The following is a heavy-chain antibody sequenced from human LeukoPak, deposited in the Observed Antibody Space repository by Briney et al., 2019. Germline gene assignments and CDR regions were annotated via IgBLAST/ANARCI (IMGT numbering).Heavy chain of an antibody. CDR3: ARDPHYYDSSGYVDY. V-gene: IGHV3-11*01. CDR2: ISSSGSTI. D-gene: IGHD3-22*01. Sequence: PGGSLRLSCAASGFTFSDYYMSWIRQAPGKGLEWISYISSSGSTIYYADSVKGRFTISRDNAKNSLYLQMNSLRAEDTAVYYCARDPHYYDSSGYVDYWGQGTLVTVSS. J-gene: IGHJ4*02. CDR1: GFTFSDYY.